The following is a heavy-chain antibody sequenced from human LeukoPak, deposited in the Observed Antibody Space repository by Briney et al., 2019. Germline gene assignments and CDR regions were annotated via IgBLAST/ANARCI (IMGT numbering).Heavy chain of an antibody. CDR1: GGTFSSYA. V-gene: IGHV1-69*04. Sequence: ASVKVSCKASGGTFSSYAISWVRQAPGQGLEWMGRIIPILGIANYAQKFQGRVTITADKSTSTAYLELSSLRSEDTAVYYCARDPREEGPSVLYYDFWSGYSSYGMDVWGQGTTVTVSS. J-gene: IGHJ6*02. CDR2: IIPILGIA. CDR3: ARDPREEGPSVLYYDFWSGYSSYGMDV. D-gene: IGHD3-3*01.